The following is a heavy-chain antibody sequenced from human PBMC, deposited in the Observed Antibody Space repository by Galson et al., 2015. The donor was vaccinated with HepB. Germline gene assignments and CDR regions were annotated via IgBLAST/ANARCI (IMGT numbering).Heavy chain of an antibody. J-gene: IGHJ4*02. V-gene: IGHV3-11*01. CDR3: ARESRGNYFTFDC. CDR1: GFTFSDYY. Sequence: SLRLSCAVSGFTFSDYYMSWIRQAPGKGLEWFSYITNSGRSTSYADSVKGRFTISRDNAKNSLYLEMNSPRAEDTAVYYCARESRGNYFTFDCWGQGTLVTVSS. D-gene: IGHD2/OR15-2a*01. CDR2: ITNSGRST.